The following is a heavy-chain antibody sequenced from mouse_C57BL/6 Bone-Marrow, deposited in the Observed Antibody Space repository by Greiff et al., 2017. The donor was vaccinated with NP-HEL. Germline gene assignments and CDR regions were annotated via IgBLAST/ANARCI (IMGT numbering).Heavy chain of an antibody. CDR1: GFTFSSYG. Sequence: EVQGVESGGDLVKPGGSLKLSCAASGFTFSSYGMSWVRQTPDKRLEWVATISSGGSYTYYQDSVKGRFPISRDNAKYTLYLQMSSLKSEDTAMYYWASSYYSNYCPFAYWGQGTLVTVSA. CDR2: ISSGGSYT. CDR3: ASSYYSNYCPFAY. D-gene: IGHD2-5*01. J-gene: IGHJ3*01. V-gene: IGHV5-6*01.